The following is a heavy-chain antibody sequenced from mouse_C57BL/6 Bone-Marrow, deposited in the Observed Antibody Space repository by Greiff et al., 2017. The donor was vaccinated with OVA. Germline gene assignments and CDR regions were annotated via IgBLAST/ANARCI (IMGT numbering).Heavy chain of an antibody. J-gene: IGHJ2*01. CDR1: GYSFTGYY. CDR3: ARGGTAQGPYYFDY. Sequence: VQLQQSGPELVKPGASVKISCKASGYSFTGYYMNWVKQSPEKSLEWIGEINPSTGGTTYNQKFKAKATLTVDKSSSTAYMQLKSLTSEDSAVXYYARGGTAQGPYYFDYWGQGTTLTVSS. D-gene: IGHD3-2*02. V-gene: IGHV1-42*01. CDR2: INPSTGGT.